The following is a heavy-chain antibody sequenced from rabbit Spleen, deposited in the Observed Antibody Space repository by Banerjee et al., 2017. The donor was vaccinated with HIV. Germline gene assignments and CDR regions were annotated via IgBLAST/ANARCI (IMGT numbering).Heavy chain of an antibody. J-gene: IGHJ4*01. CDR1: GFDLSSYYD. V-gene: IGHV1S45*01. CDR3: ARDGYSRGWGIVLYYFNL. Sequence: QQQLVESGGGLVQPEGSLTLTCKASGFDLSSYYDMCWVRQTPGKGLQWIACINAVTGKAVYATWAKGRFTFSKTSSTTVTLQMTSLTAADTAAYFCARDGYSRGWGIVLYYFNLWGPGTLVTVS. D-gene: IGHD4-1*01. CDR2: INAVTGKA.